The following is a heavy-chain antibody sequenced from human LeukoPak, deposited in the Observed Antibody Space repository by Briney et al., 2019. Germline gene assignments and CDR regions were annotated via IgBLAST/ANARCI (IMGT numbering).Heavy chain of an antibody. V-gene: IGHV3-30*04. CDR3: ASDPGVAAIDY. D-gene: IGHD6-19*01. Sequence: GGSLRLSCAASGFTFSTYAMHWVRQAPGMGLEWVAAISYDGTRKYYADSVKGRFTISRDNSKTTLFRQMDSLRAEDTAVYFCASDPGVAAIDYWGQGTLVTVSS. CDR2: ISYDGTRK. J-gene: IGHJ4*02. CDR1: GFTFSTYA.